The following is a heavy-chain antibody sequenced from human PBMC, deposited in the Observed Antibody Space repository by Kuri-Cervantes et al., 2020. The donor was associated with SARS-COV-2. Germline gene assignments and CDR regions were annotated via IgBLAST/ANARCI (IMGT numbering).Heavy chain of an antibody. D-gene: IGHD7-27*01. CDR3: ACPTWGDNWGSNFDS. CDR2: ISYDGNNK. V-gene: IGHV3-30*03. J-gene: IGHJ4*02. Sequence: GESLKISCAASGFTFSHFALFWVRQAPGKGLEWVAVISYDGNNKYYSDSVMGRFTISRDDSTNTVYLQMNSLRPEDTALYYCACPTWGDNWGSNFDSWGQGTLVTVSS. CDR1: GFTFSHFA.